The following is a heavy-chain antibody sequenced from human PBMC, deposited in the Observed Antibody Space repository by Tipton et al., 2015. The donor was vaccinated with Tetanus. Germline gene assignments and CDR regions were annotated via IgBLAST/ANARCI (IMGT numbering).Heavy chain of an antibody. J-gene: IGHJ6*02. D-gene: IGHD1-1*01. CDR1: GFTSESHY. CDR2: INPDGRRT. Sequence: SLRLSCAVSGFTSESHYMHWVRQTPDEGLVWISRINPDGRRTDYADSVKGRFTISRDHAKNTLSLQMNSLRAEDTAIYYCARDKSVCDYGWNGCEYHHGMDVWDQGSTVTVSS. CDR3: ARDKSVCDYGWNGCEYHHGMDV. V-gene: IGHV3-74*01.